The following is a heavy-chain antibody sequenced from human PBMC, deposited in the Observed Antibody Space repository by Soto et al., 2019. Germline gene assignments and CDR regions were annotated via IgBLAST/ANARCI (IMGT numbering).Heavy chain of an antibody. CDR2: IIPILCIA. Sequence: QVQLVQSGAEVKKPGSSVKVSCKASGGTFSSYTISWVRQAPGQGLEWMGRIIPILCIANYAQKFQGRVTITADKSTSTAYMELSSLRSEDTAVYYCARRDYYGSGSHYWFDPWGQGTLVTVSS. V-gene: IGHV1-69*02. CDR1: GGTFSSYT. D-gene: IGHD3-10*01. CDR3: ARRDYYGSGSHYWFDP. J-gene: IGHJ5*02.